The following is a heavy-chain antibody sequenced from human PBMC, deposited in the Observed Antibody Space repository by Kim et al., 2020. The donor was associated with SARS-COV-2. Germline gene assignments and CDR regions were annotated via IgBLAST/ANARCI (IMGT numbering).Heavy chain of an antibody. CDR3: ARGGIAATNDY. D-gene: IGHD6-13*01. Sequence: NDKPALRRRVTIAVDKSKNQFALKLSSVTAADTAVYYCARGGIAATNDYWGQGTLVTVSS. J-gene: IGHJ4*02. V-gene: IGHV4-4*02.